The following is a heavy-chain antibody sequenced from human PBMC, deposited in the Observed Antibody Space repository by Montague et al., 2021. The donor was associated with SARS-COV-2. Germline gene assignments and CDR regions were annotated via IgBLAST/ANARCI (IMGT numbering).Heavy chain of an antibody. V-gene: IGHV4-61*02. D-gene: IGHD3-10*01. CDR3: ASVGVRGAFDC. CDR1: GDPVTRDVTS. Sequence: TLSLTCIAPGDPVTRDVTSWSWIPRPAGRGLKWIGSIYTTGRTTSNPSLKSQLTISLDTPKNQFSLKLSSVSAADAAVYYCASVGVRGAFDCWGQGTLVTVSS. CDR2: IYTTGRT. J-gene: IGHJ4*02.